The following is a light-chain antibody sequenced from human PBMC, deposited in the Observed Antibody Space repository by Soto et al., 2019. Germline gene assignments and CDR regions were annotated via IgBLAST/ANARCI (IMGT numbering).Light chain of an antibody. V-gene: IGLV1-40*01. CDR2: GNG. Sequence: QSVLTQPPSVSGGPGQRVTISCTGGSSNYDVHWYHQLPGTAPKLLIYGNGNRPSGVPDRFSGSKSGTSASLAITGLQAEDEADYYCQSYDSRLSGYVFGSGTKVTVI. CDR1: SSNYD. CDR3: QSYDSRLSGYV. J-gene: IGLJ1*01.